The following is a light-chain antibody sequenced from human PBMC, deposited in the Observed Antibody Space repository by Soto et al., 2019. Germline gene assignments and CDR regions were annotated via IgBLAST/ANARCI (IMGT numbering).Light chain of an antibody. V-gene: IGLV4-69*01. Sequence: QLVLTQSPSASASLGASVKLTCTLSSGHSNYAIAWHQQQPEKGPRYLMKVNSDGSHSKGDGIPDRFSGSSSGAERFLTISSLQSEDEADYYCQTWGTGPNWVFGGGTQLTVL. CDR2: VNSDGSH. J-gene: IGLJ3*02. CDR1: SGHSNYA. CDR3: QTWGTGPNWV.